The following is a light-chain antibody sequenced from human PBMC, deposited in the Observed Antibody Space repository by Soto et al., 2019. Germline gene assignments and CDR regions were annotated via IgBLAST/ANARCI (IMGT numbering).Light chain of an antibody. CDR3: QQYSFLPRT. J-gene: IGKJ1*01. CDR2: GTS. Sequence: EIVLTQSPDTLSLSPGERATLSCRASQSVRSERLAWYQQKRGQAPTLLISGTSSRATGIPDRFSGSGSETDFTLTISRLEPEDFAVYYCQQYSFLPRTFGQGTTGDIK. CDR1: QSVRSER. V-gene: IGKV3-20*01.